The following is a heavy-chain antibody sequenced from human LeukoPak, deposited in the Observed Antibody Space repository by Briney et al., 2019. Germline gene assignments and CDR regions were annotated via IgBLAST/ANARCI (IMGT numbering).Heavy chain of an antibody. CDR3: ARALRRYKYDYPSPDY. J-gene: IGHJ4*02. CDR2: INWNGAGT. CDR1: GFTFDDYG. D-gene: IGHD3-16*01. Sequence: GGSLRLSCATSGFTFDDYGMSWVRQAPGKGLEWVSGINWNGAGTGYADSVKGRFTISRDNAKNSLYLQMNSLRAEDTALYYCARALRRYKYDYPSPDYWGQGTLVTVSS. V-gene: IGHV3-20*04.